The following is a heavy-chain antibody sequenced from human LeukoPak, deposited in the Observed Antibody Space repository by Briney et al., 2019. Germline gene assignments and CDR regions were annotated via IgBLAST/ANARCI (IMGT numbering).Heavy chain of an antibody. V-gene: IGHV4-39*07. CDR2: IYYSGNT. CDR1: GDSIRSGSYY. CDR3: ARDGYKYDYYNYMDV. J-gene: IGHJ6*03. Sequence: SETLSLTCSVSGDSIRSGSYYWGWIRQPPGKGLEWIGNIYYSGNTYYNPSLKSRVTISLDTSKNQFSLKLTSVTAADTAVYYCARDGYKYDYYNYMDVWGKGTTVTISS. D-gene: IGHD5-24*01.